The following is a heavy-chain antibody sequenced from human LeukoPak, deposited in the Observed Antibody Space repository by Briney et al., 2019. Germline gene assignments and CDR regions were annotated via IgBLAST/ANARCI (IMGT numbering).Heavy chain of an antibody. CDR2: IYYSGST. CDR1: GGSISSGGYY. D-gene: IGHD3-22*01. Sequence: PSETLSLTCTVSGGSISSGGYYWSWIRQHPGKGLEWIGYIYYSGSTYYNPSLKSRVTISVDKSKNQFSLKLSSVTAADTAVYYCARVALYDTSGYNYFDYWGQGSLVTVSS. CDR3: ARVALYDTSGYNYFDY. J-gene: IGHJ4*02. V-gene: IGHV4-31*03.